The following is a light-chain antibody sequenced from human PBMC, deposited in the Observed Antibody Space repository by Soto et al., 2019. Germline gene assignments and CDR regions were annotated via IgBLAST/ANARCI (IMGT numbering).Light chain of an antibody. CDR1: RSNIGNNY. CDR3: GTWDNSLSAGGV. Sequence: QSVLTQPPSVSAAPGQTVTISCSGTRSNIGNNYVSWYQQLPGTAPKLLIYDNNKRPSGIPDRFSGSKSGTSATLGITGLQTGDEADYYCGTWDNSLSAGGVFGGGTQLTVL. CDR2: DNN. V-gene: IGLV1-51*01. J-gene: IGLJ3*02.